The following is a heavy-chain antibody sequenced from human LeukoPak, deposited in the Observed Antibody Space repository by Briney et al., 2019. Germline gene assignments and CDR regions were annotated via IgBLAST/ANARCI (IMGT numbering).Heavy chain of an antibody. Sequence: GGSLRLSCSASGFTFSSYAMHWVRQMPGKGLEWMGRIDPSDSYTNYSPSFQGHVTISADKSISTAYLQWSSLKASDTAMYYCAREYYDILTGYYLDYWGQGTLVTVSS. J-gene: IGHJ4*02. CDR1: GFTFSSYA. V-gene: IGHV5-10-1*01. CDR3: AREYYDILTGYYLDY. D-gene: IGHD3-9*01. CDR2: IDPSDSYT.